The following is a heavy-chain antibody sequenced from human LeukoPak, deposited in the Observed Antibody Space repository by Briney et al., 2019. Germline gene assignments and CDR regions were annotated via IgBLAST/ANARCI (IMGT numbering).Heavy chain of an antibody. V-gene: IGHV3-21*01. D-gene: IGHD3-16*01. CDR2: ISSSSSYI. CDR1: GFTFSSYS. Sequence: PGGSLRLSCAASGFTFSSYSMNWVRQAPGKGLEWVSSISSSSSYIYYADSVKGRFTISRDNAKNSLYLQMNSLRAEDTAVYYCARRGSVARFWGIYYYYYYYMDVWGKGTTVTISS. J-gene: IGHJ6*03. CDR3: ARRGSVARFWGIYYYYYYYMDV.